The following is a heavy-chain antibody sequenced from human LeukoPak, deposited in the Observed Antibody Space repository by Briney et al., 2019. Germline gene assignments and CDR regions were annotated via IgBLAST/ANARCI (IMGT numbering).Heavy chain of an antibody. V-gene: IGHV7-4-1*02. CDR1: GYTFTSYA. D-gene: IGHD3-10*01. CDR3: ARGRRVVRGVLFSTCYYYYMDV. J-gene: IGHJ6*03. CDR2: INTNTGNP. Sequence: ASVKVSCKASGYTFTSYAMNWVRQAPGQGLEWMGWINTNTGNPTYAQGFTGLFVFSLDTSVSTAYLQISSLKAEDTAVYYCARGRRVVRGVLFSTCYYYYMDVWGKGTTVTVSS.